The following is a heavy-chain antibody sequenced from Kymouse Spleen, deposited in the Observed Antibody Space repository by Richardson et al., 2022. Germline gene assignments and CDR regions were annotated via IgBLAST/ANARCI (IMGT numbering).Heavy chain of an antibody. J-gene: IGHJ6*02. CDR3: AKDPIAARPDAYYYYGMDV. Sequence: QVQLVESGGGVVQPGRSLRLSCAASGFTFSSYGMHWVRQAPGKGLEWVAVISYDGSNKYYADSVKGRFTISRDNSKNTLYLQMNSLRAEDTAVYYCAKDPIAARPDAYYYYGMDVWGQGTTVTVSS. CDR2: ISYDGSNK. CDR1: GFTFSSYG. D-gene: IGHD6-6*01. V-gene: IGHV3-30*18.